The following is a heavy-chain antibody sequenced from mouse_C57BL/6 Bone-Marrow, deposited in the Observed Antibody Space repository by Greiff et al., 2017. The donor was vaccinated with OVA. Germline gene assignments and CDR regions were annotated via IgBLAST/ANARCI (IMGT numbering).Heavy chain of an antibody. CDR3: SREPSSPLAY. D-gene: IGHD2-10*02. Sequence: EVQRVESGGGLVKPGGSLQLSCAASGFTFSSYALSWVSQTPEQRLEWVANISDGGSYTYYPDHVKGRFTISIDNAKNILYLQMSHLDSEDTAMYYCSREPSSPLAYWGQGTLVTVSA. V-gene: IGHV5-4*01. CDR1: GFTFSSYA. CDR2: ISDGGSYT. J-gene: IGHJ3*01.